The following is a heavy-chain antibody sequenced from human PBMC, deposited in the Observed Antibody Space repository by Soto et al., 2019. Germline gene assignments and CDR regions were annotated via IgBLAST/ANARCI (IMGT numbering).Heavy chain of an antibody. J-gene: IGHJ4*02. CDR1: GFTFSSYA. CDR2: ISGSGGST. Sequence: GGSLRLSCAASGFTFSSYAMSWVRQAPGKGLEWVSAISGSGGSTYYADSVKGRFTISRGNSKNTLYLQMNSLRAEDTAVYYCAKDREGCSSTSCYPPLDSWRKGPLVTLSS. CDR3: AKDREGCSSTSCYPPLDS. V-gene: IGHV3-23*01. D-gene: IGHD2-2*01.